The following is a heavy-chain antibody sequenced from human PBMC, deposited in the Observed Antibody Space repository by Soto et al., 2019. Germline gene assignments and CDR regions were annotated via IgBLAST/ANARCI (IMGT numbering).Heavy chain of an antibody. Sequence: SLKVSCKSSGGPFSSYTISWVRQAPGQGLEWMGRIIPILGIANYAQKFQGRVTITADKSTSTAYMELSSLRSEDTAVYYCARTTVTKENDYWGQGTLVTVSS. D-gene: IGHD4-17*01. CDR3: ARTTVTKENDY. J-gene: IGHJ4*02. CDR2: IIPILGIA. CDR1: GGPFSSYT. V-gene: IGHV1-69*02.